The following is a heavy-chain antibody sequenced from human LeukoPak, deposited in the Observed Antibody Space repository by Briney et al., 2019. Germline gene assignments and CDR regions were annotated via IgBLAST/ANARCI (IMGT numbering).Heavy chain of an antibody. Sequence: GGSLRLSCAASGFTFSNYEMSWVRQAPGKGLEWVSYISGSGGTIHYADSVKGRFTISRDNAKNSLYLQMSSLRGEDTAVYHCARGGWKLASDHWGQGTLITVSS. J-gene: IGHJ4*02. CDR3: ARGGWKLASDH. V-gene: IGHV3-48*03. D-gene: IGHD1-1*01. CDR1: GFTFSNYE. CDR2: ISGSGGTI.